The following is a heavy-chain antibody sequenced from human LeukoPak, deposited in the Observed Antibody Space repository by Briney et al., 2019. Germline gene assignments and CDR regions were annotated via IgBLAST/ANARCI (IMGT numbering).Heavy chain of an antibody. CDR3: ARRINYGSGTLHL. CDR1: GYTFTDYY. J-gene: IGHJ2*01. V-gene: IGHV1-2*02. CDR2: INPNSGGT. D-gene: IGHD3-10*01. Sequence: ASVKVSCKASGYTFTDYYIHWVRQTPGQGLEWMGWINPNSGGTDYARKFQGRVTMTRDTSLSTAYMEFSSLRSDDTAVYYCARRINYGSGTLHLWGRGTLVTVSS.